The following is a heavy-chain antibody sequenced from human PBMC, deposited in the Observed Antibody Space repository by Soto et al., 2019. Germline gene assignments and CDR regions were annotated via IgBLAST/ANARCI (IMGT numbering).Heavy chain of an antibody. D-gene: IGHD2-21*01. CDR1: GGSISSYY. V-gene: IGHV4-59*12. Sequence: SETLSLTCTVSGGSISSYYWSWIRQPPGKGLEWIGYIYYSGSTNYNPSLKSRVTISVDTSKNQFSLKLSSVSAADTAVYYCARLVGVAISPWGQGTLVTVSS. J-gene: IGHJ4*02. CDR2: IYYSGST. CDR3: ARLVGVAISP.